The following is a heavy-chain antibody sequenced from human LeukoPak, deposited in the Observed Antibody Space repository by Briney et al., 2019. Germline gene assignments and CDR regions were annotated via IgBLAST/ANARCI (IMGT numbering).Heavy chain of an antibody. CDR3: ARDRSGSLDY. CDR2: ISGSGGST. J-gene: IGHJ4*02. V-gene: IGHV3-23*01. D-gene: IGHD3-10*01. CDR1: GFTFSSYA. Sequence: GGSLRLSCAASGFTFSSYAMSWVRQAPGKGLEWVSAISGSGGSTYYADSVKGRFTISRENAKNSLYLQMNSLRAGDTAVYYCARDRSGSLDYWGQGTLVTVSS.